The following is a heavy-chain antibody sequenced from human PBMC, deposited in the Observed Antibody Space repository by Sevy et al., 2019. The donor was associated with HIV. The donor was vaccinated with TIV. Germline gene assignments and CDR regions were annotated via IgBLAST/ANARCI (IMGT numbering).Heavy chain of an antibody. V-gene: IGHV3-7*04. CDR2: IKDDGSEE. J-gene: IGHJ4*02. D-gene: IGHD6-13*01. CDR1: GFTFSSYW. CDR3: ARGAIWAAGTPISFDY. Sequence: GGSLRLSCVASGFTFSSYWMSWVRQAPGMGLEWVANIKDDGSEEYYVDSVKGRFTISRDNAKKSLYLQMSSLRAEDTAVYYCARGAIWAAGTPISFDYWGQGTLVTVSS.